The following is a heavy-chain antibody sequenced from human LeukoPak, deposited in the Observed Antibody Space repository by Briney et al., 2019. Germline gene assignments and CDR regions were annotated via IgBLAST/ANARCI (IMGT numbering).Heavy chain of an antibody. Sequence: SQTLSLTCDISGDSVSSKSTAWNWIRQSPSRGLEGLGRTSYRSKWYNDYAVSVRSRITINPDTSKNQCSLQLNSVTPEDTAVYYCASEVPYYYYMDVWGKGTTVTVSS. CDR1: GDSVSSKSTA. D-gene: IGHD3-10*01. V-gene: IGHV6-1*01. CDR2: TSYRSKWYN. CDR3: ASEVPYYYYMDV. J-gene: IGHJ6*03.